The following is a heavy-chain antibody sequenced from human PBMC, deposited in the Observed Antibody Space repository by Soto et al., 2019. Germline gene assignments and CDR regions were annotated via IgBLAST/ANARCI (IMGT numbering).Heavy chain of an antibody. D-gene: IGHD2-2*01. V-gene: IGHV1-18*01. CDR2: ISAYNGNT. J-gene: IGHJ6*02. Sequence: GGSVEVSCKASGYTFTSYGISWVRQAPGQGLEWMGWISAYNGNTKYAQKLQGRVTVTTDTSTSTAYMELRSLRSDDTAVYYCARDCSSTSCYEDYYYYGMDVWGQGTTVTASS. CDR1: GYTFTSYG. CDR3: ARDCSSTSCYEDYYYYGMDV.